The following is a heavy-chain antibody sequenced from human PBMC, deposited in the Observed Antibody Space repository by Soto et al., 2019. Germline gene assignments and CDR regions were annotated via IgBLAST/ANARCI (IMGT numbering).Heavy chain of an antibody. D-gene: IGHD1-7*01. V-gene: IGHV1-24*01. CDR3: ATGELELQELDY. Sequence: GASVKVSCKVSGYTLTELSMHWLRQAPGKGLEWMGGFDPEDGETIYAQKFQGRVTMTEDTSTDTAYMELSSLRSEDTAVYYCATGELELQELDYWGQGTLVTVSS. CDR1: GYTLTELS. CDR2: FDPEDGET. J-gene: IGHJ4*02.